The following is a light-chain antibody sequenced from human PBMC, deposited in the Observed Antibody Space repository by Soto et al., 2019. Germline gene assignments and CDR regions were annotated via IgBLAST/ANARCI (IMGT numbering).Light chain of an antibody. Sequence: QSVLTQSPSASASQGASVKLTCTLSSGHSSYAIAWHQQQPEKGPRYLMKLNSDGSHSKGDGIPDRFSGSSSGAERYLTISSLQSEDEADYYCQTWGTGIHVFGTGTKLTVL. CDR3: QTWGTGIHV. V-gene: IGLV4-69*01. CDR2: LNSDGSH. CDR1: SGHSSYA. J-gene: IGLJ1*01.